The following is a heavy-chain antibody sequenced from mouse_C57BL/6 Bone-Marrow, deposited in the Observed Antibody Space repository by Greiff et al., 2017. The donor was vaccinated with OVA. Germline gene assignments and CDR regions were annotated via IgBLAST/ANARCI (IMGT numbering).Heavy chain of an antibody. V-gene: IGHV5-4*03. J-gene: IGHJ3*01. CDR2: ISDGGSYT. CDR3: ARGTFFAY. CDR1: GFTFSSYA. Sequence: EVMLVESGGGLVKPGGSLKLSCAASGFTFSSYAMSWVRQTPEKRLEWVATISDGGSYTYYPDNVKGRFTISRDNAKNNLYLQMSHLKSEDTAMYYCARGTFFAYWGQGTLVTVSA.